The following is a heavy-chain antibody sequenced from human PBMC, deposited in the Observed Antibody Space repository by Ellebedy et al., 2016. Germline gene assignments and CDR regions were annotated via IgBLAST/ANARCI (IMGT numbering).Heavy chain of an antibody. CDR1: GGSISSGDYY. D-gene: IGHD5-12*01. CDR2: IYYSGST. CDR3: ATSDIVATILFDY. J-gene: IGHJ4*02. Sequence: LRLSXTVSGGSISSGDYYWSWIRQPPGKGLEWIGYIYYSGSTYYNPSLKSRVTISVDTSKNQFSLKLSSVTAADTAVYYCATSDIVATILFDYWGQGTLVTVSS. V-gene: IGHV4-30-4*01.